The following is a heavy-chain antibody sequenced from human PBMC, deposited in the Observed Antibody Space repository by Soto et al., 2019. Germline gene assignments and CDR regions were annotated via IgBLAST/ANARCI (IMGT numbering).Heavy chain of an antibody. Sequence: SETLSLTCTVSGASISSDDYYWTWIRQPPGKGLEWIGNTQYSGSTYYNPSLKSRVTISVDTSKNQFSLKLSSVTAADTAVYYCARARGGYCSSTSCYITGWFDPWGQGTLVTVSS. CDR3: ARARGGYCSSTSCYITGWFDP. J-gene: IGHJ5*02. CDR2: TQYSGST. D-gene: IGHD2-2*02. CDR1: GASISSDDYY. V-gene: IGHV4-30-4*01.